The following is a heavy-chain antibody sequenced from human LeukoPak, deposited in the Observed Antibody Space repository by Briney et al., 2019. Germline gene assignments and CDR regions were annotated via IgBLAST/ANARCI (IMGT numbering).Heavy chain of an antibody. D-gene: IGHD3-22*01. CDR1: GYTFTGYY. CDR2: INPNSGDT. Sequence: ASVKVSCKASGYTFTGYYIHWVRQAPGQGLGWMGWINPNSGDTNYAQKFQGRVSMTGDTSISTAYMELSRLRSDDTAVYYCARTLVVINDAFDIWGQGTMVTVSS. V-gene: IGHV1-2*02. J-gene: IGHJ3*02. CDR3: ARTLVVINDAFDI.